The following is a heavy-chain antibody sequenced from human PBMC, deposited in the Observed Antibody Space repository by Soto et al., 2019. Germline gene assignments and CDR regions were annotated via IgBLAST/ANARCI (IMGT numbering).Heavy chain of an antibody. CDR3: ARGTPIFSDSSGYVAPLSSDDS. D-gene: IGHD3-22*01. CDR2: INHSGST. V-gene: IGHV4-34*01. CDR1: GGSFSGYY. J-gene: IGHJ4*02. Sequence: PSXTLSLTCAVYGGSFSGYYWSWIRQPPGKELEWVGEINHSGSTNYNPSLKSRVTISVDTSKNQFFLKLSSVTAADTAVYYCARGTPIFSDSSGYVAPLSSDDSLGQVTLVTVSS.